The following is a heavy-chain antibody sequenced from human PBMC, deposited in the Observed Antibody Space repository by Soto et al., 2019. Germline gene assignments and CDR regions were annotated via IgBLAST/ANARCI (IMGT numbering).Heavy chain of an antibody. CDR3: ARYVDTAMVPYYYYYYGMDV. CDR1: GYSFTSYW. J-gene: IGHJ6*02. Sequence: GESLKISCKGSGYSFTSYWISWVRQMPGKGLEWMGRIDPSDSYTNYSPSFQGHVTISADKSISTAYLQWSSLKASDTAMYYCARYVDTAMVPYYYYYYGMDVWGQGTTVTVSS. CDR2: IDPSDSYT. D-gene: IGHD5-18*01. V-gene: IGHV5-10-1*01.